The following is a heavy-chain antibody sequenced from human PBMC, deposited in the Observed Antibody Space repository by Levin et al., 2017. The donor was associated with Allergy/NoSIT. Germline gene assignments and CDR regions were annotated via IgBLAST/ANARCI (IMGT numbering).Heavy chain of an antibody. V-gene: IGHV1-46*01. J-gene: IGHJ4*02. Sequence: GGSLRLSCKASGYTFTNHQMHWVRRAPGHGLEWMGRFHSNGVTTTYAQKFQGRLTMTRDTSTSTVYMELSSLRSEHTAVYYCAGPAVSEWLSPEYWGQGTLVTVSS. CDR2: FHSNGVTT. CDR3: AGPAVSEWLSPEY. CDR1: GYTFTNHQ. D-gene: IGHD3-3*01.